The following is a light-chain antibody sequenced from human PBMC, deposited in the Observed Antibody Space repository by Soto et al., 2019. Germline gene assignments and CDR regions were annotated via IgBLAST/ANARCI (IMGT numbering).Light chain of an antibody. CDR2: DNN. V-gene: IGLV1-51*01. CDR3: GTWDSSLSAFV. J-gene: IGLJ1*01. Sequence: QSLLTQPPSVSAAPGQKVTLSCSGSSSNIRNNYVSWYQQLPGTAPRLLIYDNNKRPSGIPDRFSGSKSGTSATLGITGLQTGDEADYCCGTWDSSLSAFVFGTGTKLTVL. CDR1: SSNIRNNY.